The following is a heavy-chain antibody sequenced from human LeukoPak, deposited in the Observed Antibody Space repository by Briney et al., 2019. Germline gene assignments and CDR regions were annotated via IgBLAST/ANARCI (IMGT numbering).Heavy chain of an antibody. D-gene: IGHD5-12*01. V-gene: IGHV3-30-3*01. CDR3: ARDHAADIVATGEDY. J-gene: IGHJ4*02. CDR2: ISYDGHYK. Sequence: GGSLRLSCVASGFTVSSKYMSWVRQAPGKGLEWVAVISYDGHYKYYADSVKGRFTISRDNSRNTLYLQMNSLRGEDTAVYYCARDHAADIVATGEDYWGQGTLVTVSS. CDR1: GFTVSSKY.